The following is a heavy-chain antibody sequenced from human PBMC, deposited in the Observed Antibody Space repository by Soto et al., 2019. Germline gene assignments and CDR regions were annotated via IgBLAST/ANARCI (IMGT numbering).Heavy chain of an antibody. D-gene: IGHD3-9*01. Sequence: QVQLQQWGAGLLKPSETLSLTCAVYGGSFSGYYWSWIRQPPGKGLEWIGEINHSGSTNYNPSLKKRVTISVDTSTNQFSLKLRAVTAADTAVYYCASIRSPLSGYYSRDYWGQGTLVTVPS. CDR2: INHSGST. V-gene: IGHV4-34*01. CDR1: GGSFSGYY. J-gene: IGHJ4*02. CDR3: ASIRSPLSGYYSRDY.